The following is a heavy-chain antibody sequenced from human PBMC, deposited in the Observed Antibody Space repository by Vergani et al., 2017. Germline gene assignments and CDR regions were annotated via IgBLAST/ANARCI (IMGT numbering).Heavy chain of an antibody. CDR1: GFNFDDYA. V-gene: IGHV3-43D*03. CDR2: ISWDGGST. J-gene: IGHJ6*02. CDR3: AKDNDCSGGSCYSSYGMDV. D-gene: IGHD2-15*01. Sequence: EVQLVESGGVVVQPGGSLRLFCAASGFNFDDYAMHWVRQAPGKGLEWVSLISWDGGSTYYADSVKGRFTISRDNSKNSLYLQMNSLRAEDTALYYCAKDNDCSGGSCYSSYGMDVWGQGTTVTVSS.